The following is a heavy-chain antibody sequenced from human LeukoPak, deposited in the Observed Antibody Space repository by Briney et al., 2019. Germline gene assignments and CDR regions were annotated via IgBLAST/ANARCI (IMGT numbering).Heavy chain of an antibody. CDR3: ARDPVSGVVAATVYYYYMDV. Sequence: SVKVSCKASGGTFSSYAISWVRQAPAQGLEWMGRIIPIFGTANYAQKFQGRVTITTDESTSTAYMELSRLRSEHTAVYYCARDPVSGVVAATVYYYYMDVWGKGTTVTVSS. J-gene: IGHJ6*03. V-gene: IGHV1-69*05. CDR2: IIPIFGTA. CDR1: GGTFSSYA. D-gene: IGHD2-15*01.